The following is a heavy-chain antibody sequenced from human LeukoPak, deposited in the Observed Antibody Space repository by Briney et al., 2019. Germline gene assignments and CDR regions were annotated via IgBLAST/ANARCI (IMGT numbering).Heavy chain of an antibody. CDR2: IYYSGSI. CDR3: ARDRRSLFDY. J-gene: IGHJ4*02. Sequence: SETLSLTCTVSGGSISSYYWSWIRQPPGKGLEWIGYIYYSGSINYNPSLKSRVTISLDTSKNQFSLKLSSVTAADTAVYYCARDRRSLFDYWGQGTLVTVSS. CDR1: GGSISSYY. D-gene: IGHD4-17*01. V-gene: IGHV4-59*01.